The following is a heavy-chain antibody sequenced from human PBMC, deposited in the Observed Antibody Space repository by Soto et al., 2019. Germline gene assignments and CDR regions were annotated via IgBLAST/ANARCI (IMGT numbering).Heavy chain of an antibody. D-gene: IGHD6-19*01. J-gene: IGHJ5*02. CDR1: GFTFDDYA. Sequence: EVQLVESGGGLVQPGRSLRLSCAASGFTFDDYAMHWVRQAPGKGLEWVSGISWNSGSIGYADSVKGRFTISRDNAKNSLYLQMNSLRAEDTALYYCAKDLGSYSSGWGWSSWGKGTRVTVSS. CDR2: ISWNSGSI. V-gene: IGHV3-9*01. CDR3: AKDLGSYSSGWGWSS.